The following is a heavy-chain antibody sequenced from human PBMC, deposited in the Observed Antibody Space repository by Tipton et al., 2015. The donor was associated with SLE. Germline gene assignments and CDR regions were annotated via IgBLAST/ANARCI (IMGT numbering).Heavy chain of an antibody. CDR3: ARLGRFNSGYDPYFDY. V-gene: IGHV4-59*12. D-gene: IGHD5-12*01. J-gene: IGHJ4*02. CDR1: GGSISSYY. Sequence: TLSLTCTVSGGSISSYYWSWIRQPPGKGLEWIGYIYYSGSTNYNPSLKSRVTISVDTSKNQFSLRLTSVTAADTAVYYCARLGRFNSGYDPYFDYWGQGTLVTVSS. CDR2: IYYSGST.